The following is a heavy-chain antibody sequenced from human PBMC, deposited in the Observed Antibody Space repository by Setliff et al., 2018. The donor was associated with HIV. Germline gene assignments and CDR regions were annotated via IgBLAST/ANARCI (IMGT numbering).Heavy chain of an antibody. V-gene: IGHV4-34*01. CDR1: GGSFSGYY. CDR2: MYHSGST. Sequence: SETLSLTCAVYGGSFSGYYWSWIRQPPGKGLEWIGSMYHSGSTYYNPSLKSRVTISVDTSKKKFSLNLSSVTAANTAVYYCGRHTGVEGSWFPGDYWGQGTLVTVSS. D-gene: IGHD1-26*01. CDR3: GRHTGVEGSWFPGDY. J-gene: IGHJ4*02.